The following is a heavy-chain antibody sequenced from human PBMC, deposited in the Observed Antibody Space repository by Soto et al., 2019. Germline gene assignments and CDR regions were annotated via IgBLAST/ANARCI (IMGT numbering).Heavy chain of an antibody. J-gene: IGHJ3*02. CDR1: GYSFTSYW. D-gene: IGHD6-19*01. CDR2: IYPGDSDT. CDR3: ARQRGYSSGPRHKNFCGAFDI. V-gene: IGHV5-51*01. Sequence: PGESLKISCKGSGYSFTSYWIGWVRQMPGKGLEWMGIIYPGDSDTRYSPSFQGQVTISADKSISTAYLQWSSLKASDTAMYYCARQRGYSSGPRHKNFCGAFDIWGQGTMVTVSS.